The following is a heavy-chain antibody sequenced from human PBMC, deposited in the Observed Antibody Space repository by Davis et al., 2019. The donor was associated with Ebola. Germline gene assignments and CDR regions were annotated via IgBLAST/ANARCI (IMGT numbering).Heavy chain of an antibody. CDR3: TRARRGYYYGYVLDAFDI. J-gene: IGHJ3*02. CDR1: GFTFRDYY. CDR2: LSSSGTTI. D-gene: IGHD5-18*01. V-gene: IGHV3-11*01. Sequence: PGGSLRLSCAASGFTFRDYYMSWIRQAPGKGLEWVSYLSSSGTTIHYADSVKGRFTISADTAKTSLSLEMNSLRAEDTAVYYWTRARRGYYYGYVLDAFDIWGQGTMVTVSS.